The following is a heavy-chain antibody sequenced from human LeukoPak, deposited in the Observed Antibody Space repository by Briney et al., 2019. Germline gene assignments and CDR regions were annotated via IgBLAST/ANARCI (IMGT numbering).Heavy chain of an antibody. Sequence: SETLSFTCAVYSGSFSGYYWSWIRQPPGKGLEWIGKINHSGSTNYNPSLKSRVTISVDTSKNQFSLKLSSVTAADTAVYFCARGPYSYDSSGAFDIWGQGTMVTVSS. CDR3: ARGPYSYDSSGAFDI. CDR1: SGSFSGYY. V-gene: IGHV4-34*01. D-gene: IGHD3-22*01. J-gene: IGHJ3*02. CDR2: INHSGST.